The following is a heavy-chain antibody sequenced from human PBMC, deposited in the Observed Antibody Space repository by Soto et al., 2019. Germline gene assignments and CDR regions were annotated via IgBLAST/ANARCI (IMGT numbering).Heavy chain of an antibody. D-gene: IGHD4-17*01. J-gene: IGHJ4*02. CDR3: ARGMTTVTTFDY. CDR1: GGSFNYYY. CDR2: INHSGIT. Sequence: PSETLSLTCGVYGGSFNYYYWNWIRQPPGKGLEWIGEINHSGITNYNPSLKSRVTISVDRSKNQFSLKLSSVTAADTAVYYCARGMTTVTTFDYWGQGTLVTVSS. V-gene: IGHV4-34*01.